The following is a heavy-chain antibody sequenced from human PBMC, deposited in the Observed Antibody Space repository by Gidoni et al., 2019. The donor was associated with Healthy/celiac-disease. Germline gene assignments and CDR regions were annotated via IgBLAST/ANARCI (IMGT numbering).Heavy chain of an antibody. CDR1: GYTFTSYA. CDR3: ARGSDSSSWYWSGWFDP. J-gene: IGHJ5*02. Sequence: QVQLVQSGAEVKKPGASVKVSCKASGYTFTSYAMHWVRQAPGQRLEWMGWINAGNGNTKYSQKFQGRVTITRDTSASTAYMELSSLRSEDTAVYYCARGSDSSSWYWSGWFDPWGQGTLVTVSS. CDR2: INAGNGNT. V-gene: IGHV1-3*01. D-gene: IGHD6-13*01.